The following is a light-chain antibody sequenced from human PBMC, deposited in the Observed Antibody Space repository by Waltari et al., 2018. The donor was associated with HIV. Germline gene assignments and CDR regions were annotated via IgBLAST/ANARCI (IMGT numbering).Light chain of an antibody. CDR1: QSLLHSNGYNY. V-gene: IGKV2-28*01. Sequence: DIVMTQSPLSLPVTPGEPASISCRSSQSLLHSNGYNYLDWYLQKPGQSPQLLIYLGSNRASGVPDRFSGSGSGTDFTLKISRVEAEDVGVYYCMQALHPGGRTFGGGTKVEIK. CDR3: MQALHPGGRT. J-gene: IGKJ4*01. CDR2: LGS.